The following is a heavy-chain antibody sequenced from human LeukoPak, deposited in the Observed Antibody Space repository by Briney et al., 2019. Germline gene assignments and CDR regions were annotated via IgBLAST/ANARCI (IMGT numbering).Heavy chain of an antibody. J-gene: IGHJ3*02. CDR1: GGSISSGGYY. CDR3: ARDHHDSRAFDI. CDR2: IYYSGST. V-gene: IGHV4-31*03. Sequence: SQTLSLTCTVSGGSISSGGYYWSWVRQHPGKGLEWIGYIYYSGSTYYNPSLKSRVTISVDTSKNQFSLKLSSVTAADTAVYYCARDHHDSRAFDIWGQGTMVTVSS. D-gene: IGHD3-16*01.